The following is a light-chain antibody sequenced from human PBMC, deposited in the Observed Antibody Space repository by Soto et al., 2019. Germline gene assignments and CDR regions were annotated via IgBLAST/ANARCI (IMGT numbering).Light chain of an antibody. J-gene: IGLJ1*01. V-gene: IGLV1-44*01. CDR2: DNH. Sequence: QSVLTQPPSVSGTPGQRVTISCSGSRSNIGSNTVNWYQDLPGTAPKLLVYDNHNRPSGLPDRFSGSKSGTSASLPISGLQSDYEAEYYCAAWDDSLNAFYVFGTGTKGTVL. CDR1: RSNIGSNT. CDR3: AAWDDSLNAFYV.